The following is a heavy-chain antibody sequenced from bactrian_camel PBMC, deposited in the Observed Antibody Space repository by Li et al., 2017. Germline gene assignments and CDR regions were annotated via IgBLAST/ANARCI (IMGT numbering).Heavy chain of an antibody. D-gene: IGHD7*01. V-gene: IGHV3S10*01. J-gene: IGHJ4*01. CDR3: ASYLVPRDY. Sequence: VQLVESGGGLVQPGVSLHLSCAASGFTFSSSQMSWVRQAPGKGLEWLSGIYPDSSKSYGDSVKGRFIISRDNAKNMLYLQLNSLRPEDTTRYYCASYLVPRDYWGQGTQVTVS. CDR2: IYPDSSK. CDR1: GFTFSSSQ.